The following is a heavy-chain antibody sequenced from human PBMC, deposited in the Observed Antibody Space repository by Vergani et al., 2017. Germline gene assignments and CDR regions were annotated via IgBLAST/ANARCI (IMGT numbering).Heavy chain of an antibody. J-gene: IGHJ6*03. CDR1: GGSFSGYY. V-gene: IGHV4-34*01. CDR2: INHSGST. D-gene: IGHD5-12*01. Sequence: QVQLQQWGAGLLKPSETLSLTCAVYGGSFSGYYWSWIRQPPGXGLEWIGEINHSGSTNYNPSLKSRVTISVDTSKNQFSLKLSSVTAADTAVYYCARGGRRVDIVATSPQSYYYYMDVWGKGTTVTVSS. CDR3: ARGGRRVDIVATSPQSYYYYMDV.